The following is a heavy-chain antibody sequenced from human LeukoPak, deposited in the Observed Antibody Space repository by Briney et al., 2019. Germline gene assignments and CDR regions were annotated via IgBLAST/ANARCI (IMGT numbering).Heavy chain of an antibody. CDR3: ATGIEWFPDAFDI. CDR2: FDPEDGET. D-gene: IGHD3-3*01. CDR1: GYTLTELS. J-gene: IGHJ3*02. V-gene: IGHV1-24*01. Sequence: ASVKVSCKVSGYTLTELSMHWVRQAPGKGLEWMGGFDPEDGETIYAQKFQGRVIMTEDTSTDTAYMELSSLRSEDTAVYYCATGIEWFPDAFDIWGQGTMVTVSS.